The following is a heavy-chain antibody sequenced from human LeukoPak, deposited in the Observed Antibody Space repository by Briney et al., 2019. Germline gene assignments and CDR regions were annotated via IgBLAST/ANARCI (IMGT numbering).Heavy chain of an antibody. CDR2: ISTYNGNT. V-gene: IGHV1-18*01. Sequence: GASVKVSCKASGYTFTNYGISWVRQAPGQGLEWMGWISTYNGNTNYAQKLQGRVTMTTDTSTSTAYMELRRLRSDDTAVYYCAKSLKNCSGGSCYSVYYYYYMDVWGKGTTVTVSS. J-gene: IGHJ6*03. CDR3: AKSLKNCSGGSCYSVYYYYYMDV. CDR1: GYTFTNYG. D-gene: IGHD2-15*01.